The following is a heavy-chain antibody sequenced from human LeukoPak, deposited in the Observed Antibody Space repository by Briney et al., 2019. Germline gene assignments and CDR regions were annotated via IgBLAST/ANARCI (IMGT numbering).Heavy chain of an antibody. J-gene: IGHJ3*02. CDR3: ARGDDSGGYSTFDI. CDR2: INHSGST. V-gene: IGHV4-34*01. CDR1: GGSFSGYY. D-gene: IGHD3-22*01. Sequence: PSETLSLTCAVFGGSFSGYYWSWIRQPPGKGLEWIGEINHSGSTNYNPSLKSRVTISVDTSKNQFSLKLSSVTAADTAVYYCARGDDSGGYSTFDIWGQGTMVTVSS.